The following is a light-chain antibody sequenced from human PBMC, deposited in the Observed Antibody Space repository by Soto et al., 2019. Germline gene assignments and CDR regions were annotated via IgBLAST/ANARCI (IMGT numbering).Light chain of an antibody. V-gene: IGLV2-14*01. J-gene: IGLJ2*01. CDR3: SSYTSSSTPVV. CDR1: SSDVGGYNY. Sequence: QSVLTQPASVAGSPRQSITISCTGTSSDVGGYNYVSWYQQHPGKAPQLMIYDVSNRPSGVSNRFSGSKSGNTASLTIYGLQAEDAADYYCSSYTSSSTPVVFGGGTQLTVL. CDR2: DVS.